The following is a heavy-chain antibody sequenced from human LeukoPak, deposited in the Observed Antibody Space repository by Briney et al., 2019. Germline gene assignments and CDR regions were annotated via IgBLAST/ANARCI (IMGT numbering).Heavy chain of an antibody. D-gene: IGHD6-25*01. J-gene: IGHJ5*02. V-gene: IGHV4-59*12. CDR1: GGSISSYY. Sequence: SETLSLTCTVSGGSISSYYWSWIRQPPGKGLEWIAYIHDSGSTYNNPSLKSRLSISIDTSKNQFSLKLNSVTAADTAVYYCARVVAAAGNNWFDPWGQGTLVTVSS. CDR2: IHDSGST. CDR3: ARVVAAAGNNWFDP.